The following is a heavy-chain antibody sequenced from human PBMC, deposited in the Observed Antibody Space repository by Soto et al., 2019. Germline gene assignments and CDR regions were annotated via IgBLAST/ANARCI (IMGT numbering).Heavy chain of an antibody. CDR3: ASQNIAAAGSTQFDY. V-gene: IGHV1-2*04. J-gene: IGHJ4*02. CDR1: GYTFTGYY. CDR2: INPNSGGT. Sequence: ASVKVSCKASGYTFTGYYMHWVRQAPGQGLEWMGWINPNSGGTNYAQKFQGWVTMTRDTSISTAYMELSRLRSDDTAVYYCASQNIAAAGSTQFDYWGQGTLVTVSS. D-gene: IGHD6-13*01.